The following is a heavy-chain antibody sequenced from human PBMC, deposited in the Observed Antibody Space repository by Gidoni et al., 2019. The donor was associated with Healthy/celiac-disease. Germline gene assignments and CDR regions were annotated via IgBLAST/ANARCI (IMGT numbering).Heavy chain of an antibody. V-gene: IGHV3-15*01. D-gene: IGHD5-18*01. Sequence: EAQLVESGGGLVKPGGSLRLYCSASGFTFSNAWMSWVRQAPGKGLEWVGRIKRKTDGGTTDYAAPVKGRFTISRDDSKNTLYLQMNSLKTEDTAVYYCTTYEDTAMVEGYWGQGTLVTVSS. J-gene: IGHJ4*02. CDR2: IKRKTDGGTT. CDR3: TTYEDTAMVEGY. CDR1: GFTFSNAW.